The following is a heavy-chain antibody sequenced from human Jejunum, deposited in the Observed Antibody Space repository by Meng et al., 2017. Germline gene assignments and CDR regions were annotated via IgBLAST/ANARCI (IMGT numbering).Heavy chain of an antibody. CDR1: GFIFSNFE. CDR2: ISSSGSTI. V-gene: IGHV3-48*03. D-gene: IGHD3-3*01. CDR3: ARQFNYDYWSGYSSYYFDY. Sequence: GGSLRLSCAASGFIFSNFEMNWVRQAPGKGLEWVSYISSSGSTIYYADSVKGRFTISRDNAKNSLFLQMNSLRADDTAVYYCARQFNYDYWSGYSSYYFDYWGQGTRVTGAS. J-gene: IGHJ4*02.